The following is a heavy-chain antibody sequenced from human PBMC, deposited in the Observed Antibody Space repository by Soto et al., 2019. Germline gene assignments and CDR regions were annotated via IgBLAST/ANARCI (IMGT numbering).Heavy chain of an antibody. Sequence: EVQLVESGGGLVQPGGSLRISCAASGFTFSSYWMSWVRQAPGKGLEWVANIKQDGSEKYYVDSVKGRLTISRDNAKNSRYLQMNSLRAEDTAVYYWARVLRIYYYDYMDVWGKGTTVTVSS. V-gene: IGHV3-7*01. D-gene: IGHD5-12*01. CDR2: IKQDGSEK. J-gene: IGHJ6*03. CDR3: ARVLRIYYYDYMDV. CDR1: GFTFSSYW.